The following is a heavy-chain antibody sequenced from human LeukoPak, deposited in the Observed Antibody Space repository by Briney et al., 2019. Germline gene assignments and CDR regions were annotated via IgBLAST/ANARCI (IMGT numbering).Heavy chain of an antibody. CDR1: GYTFTGYY. V-gene: IGHV1-2*02. Sequence: GASVKVSCKASGYTFTGYYMHWERQAPGQGLEWVGWINPNSGGTNYAQKFQGRVTMTRDTSISTAYMELSRLRSDDTAVYYCARVPRGYYDSSGYVAFDIWGQGTMVTVSS. D-gene: IGHD3-22*01. J-gene: IGHJ3*02. CDR3: ARVPRGYYDSSGYVAFDI. CDR2: INPNSGGT.